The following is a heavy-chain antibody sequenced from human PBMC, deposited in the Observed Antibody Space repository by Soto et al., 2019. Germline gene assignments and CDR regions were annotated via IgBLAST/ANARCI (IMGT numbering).Heavy chain of an antibody. CDR3: ARVFSSNWFDP. V-gene: IGHV3-30-3*01. CDR2: ISYDGTYK. CDR1: GFTISGYT. D-gene: IGHD3-3*01. Sequence: GGSLRLSCAASGFTISGYTMHWVRQSPGKGLEWVAVISYDGTYKYYAVSVRGRFTISRDNSKNMLYLQMNSLRAEDSALYYCARVFSSNWFDPWGQGTLVTVSS. J-gene: IGHJ5*02.